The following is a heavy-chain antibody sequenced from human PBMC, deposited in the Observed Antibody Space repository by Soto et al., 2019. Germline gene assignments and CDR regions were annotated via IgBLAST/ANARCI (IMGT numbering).Heavy chain of an antibody. J-gene: IGHJ4*02. CDR2: ISGGGST. CDR1: GFTFSSYA. D-gene: IGHD1-26*01. CDR3: AKDGRRWDLPADY. V-gene: IGHV3-23*01. Sequence: PGGSLRLSCAASGFTFSSYAMSWVRQAPGKGLEWVSAISGGGSTYYADSVKGRFTISRDNSKNTLYLQMNSLRAEDTAVYYCAKDGRRWDLPADYWGQGALVTVSS.